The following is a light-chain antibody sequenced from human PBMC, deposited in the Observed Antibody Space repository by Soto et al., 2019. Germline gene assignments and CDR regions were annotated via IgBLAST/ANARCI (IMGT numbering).Light chain of an antibody. Sequence: DIQMTQSPSTLPASVGDRVTITCRASQIVGSRLAWYQQKPGRAPKLLIYDASSLKIGVPSRFSGSGSGTDFTLTISSLQPDDFATYYCQQHNTYSGTFGQGTKVDIK. CDR1: QIVGSR. J-gene: IGKJ1*01. CDR2: DAS. CDR3: QQHNTYSGT. V-gene: IGKV1-5*01.